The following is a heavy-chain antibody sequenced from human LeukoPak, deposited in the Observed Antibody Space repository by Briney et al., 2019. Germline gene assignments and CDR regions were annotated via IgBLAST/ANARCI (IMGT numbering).Heavy chain of an antibody. V-gene: IGHV1-2*02. CDR3: ARSPSDYGDFIGY. CDR1: GYTFTGYY. CDR2: INPNSGGT. D-gene: IGHD4-17*01. Sequence: ASVKVSCKASGYTFTGYYMHWVRQAPGQGLEWMGWINPNSGGTNYAQKFQGRVTMTRDTSISTAYMELSRLRSDDTAVYYCARSPSDYGDFIGYWGQGTLVTVSS. J-gene: IGHJ4*02.